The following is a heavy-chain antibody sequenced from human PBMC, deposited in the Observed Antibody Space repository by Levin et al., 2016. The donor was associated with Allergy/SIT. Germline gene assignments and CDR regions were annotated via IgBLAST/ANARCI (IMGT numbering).Heavy chain of an antibody. CDR3: ARDQTDLQGGFDINYYYGMDV. V-gene: IGHV4-59*01. Sequence: WIRQPPGKGLEWIGDIYNSGRTNYNPSLKSRVTISVDTSKNQFSLKLRSVTAADTAVYYCARDQTDLQGGFDINYYYGMDVWGQGTTVTVSS. D-gene: IGHD3-10*01. J-gene: IGHJ6*02. CDR2: IYNSGRT.